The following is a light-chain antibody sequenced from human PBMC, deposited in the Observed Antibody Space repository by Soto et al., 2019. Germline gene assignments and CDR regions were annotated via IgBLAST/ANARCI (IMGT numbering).Light chain of an antibody. J-gene: IGKJ1*01. CDR3: QQYHNWPRT. CDR1: QSVNGN. CDR2: GAS. Sequence: EIVMTQSPATLSVFPGERATLSCRASQSVNGNLAWYQQRRGQAPRLLIYGASTRATGIPARFSGSGSGTEFAPTISSLQSEDFAIYYCQQYHNWPRTFGQGIKVEIK. V-gene: IGKV3-15*01.